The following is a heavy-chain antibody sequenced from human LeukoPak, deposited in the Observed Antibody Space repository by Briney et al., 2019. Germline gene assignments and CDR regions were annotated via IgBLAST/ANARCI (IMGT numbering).Heavy chain of an antibody. CDR1: GGSISRYY. D-gene: IGHD5-24*01. CDR2: IYYSGST. CDR3: ARDSSDGYEYFDY. Sequence: PSETLSLTCTVAGGSISRYYWSWIRQPPGKGLKWIGYIYYSGSTNYNPSLKSRVTMSVDTSKNQFSLKLNSVTAADTAVYYCARDSSDGYEYFDYWGQGTLVTVSS. V-gene: IGHV4-59*01. J-gene: IGHJ4*02.